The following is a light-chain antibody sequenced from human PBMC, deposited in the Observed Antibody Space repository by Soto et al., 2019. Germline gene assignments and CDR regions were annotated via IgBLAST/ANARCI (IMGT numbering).Light chain of an antibody. CDR3: SSYTSSSTLV. Sequence: QSPLTQPASVSGSPGQSITISCTGTSSDVGGYNYVSWYQQHPGKAPKLMIYDVSNRPSGVSNRFSGAKSGNTASLTISVLQAEDEADYYCSSYTSSSTLVFGGGTKLTVL. J-gene: IGLJ2*01. CDR1: SSDVGGYNY. V-gene: IGLV2-14*01. CDR2: DVS.